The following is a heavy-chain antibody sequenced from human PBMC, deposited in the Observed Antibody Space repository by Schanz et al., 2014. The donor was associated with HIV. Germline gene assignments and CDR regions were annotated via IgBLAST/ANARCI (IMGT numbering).Heavy chain of an antibody. J-gene: IGHJ4*02. CDR3: AKGASPYHDSSGFYPDY. V-gene: IGHV3-20*04. Sequence: EVQLVESGGGLVKPGGSLRLSCAASGFTFMRHTMNWVRQAPGKGLEWVSGINWNGGSTGYADSVKGRFTISRDNSKNTLYLQMNSLRTEDTALYYCAKGASPYHDSSGFYPDYWSQGTLVTVSS. D-gene: IGHD3-22*01. CDR2: INWNGGST. CDR1: GFTFMRHT.